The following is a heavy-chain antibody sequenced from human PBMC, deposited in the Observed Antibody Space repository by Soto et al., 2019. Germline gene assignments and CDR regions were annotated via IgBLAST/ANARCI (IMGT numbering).Heavy chain of an antibody. CDR2: IYYSGST. D-gene: IGHD3-16*01. Sequence: PSETLSLTCTVSGGSIRSGSHYWSWIRQHPGKGLEWIGYIYYSGSTYYSPSLKSRITISISTPKNQFSLKLTSVTDADTAVYYCAREGGDGIDYWGQGTLVTVSS. CDR1: GGSIRSGSHY. V-gene: IGHV4-31*03. J-gene: IGHJ4*02. CDR3: AREGGDGIDY.